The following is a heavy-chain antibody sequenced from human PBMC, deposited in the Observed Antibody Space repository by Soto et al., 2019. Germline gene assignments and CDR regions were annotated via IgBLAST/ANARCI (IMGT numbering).Heavy chain of an antibody. CDR1: GGSVGSGAYY. D-gene: IGHD6-13*01. V-gene: IGHV4-61*08. J-gene: IGHJ6*02. CDR3: ARGKRGSSWYRGEEKYYYYGMDV. CDR2: IQYSGDT. Sequence: SETLSLTCIVSGGSVGSGAYYWSWIRQPPGSALEWIGYIQYSGDTNYNSSLKSRVTISVDRSRNRFSLKVRSVTAADTAVYYCARGKRGSSWYRGEEKYYYYGMDVWGQGTPVTVSS.